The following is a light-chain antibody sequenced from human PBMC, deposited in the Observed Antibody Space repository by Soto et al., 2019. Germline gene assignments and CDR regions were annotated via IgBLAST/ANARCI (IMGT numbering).Light chain of an antibody. Sequence: EIVLTQSPGTLSLSPGERATLSCRASQSVSSSYLAWYQQKPGQAPRLLIYGALNRATGIPDRFSASGSGTYFTLTISRLAPEDFAMYYCQQYGSSPPYTFGQWTKLEIK. CDR1: QSVSSSY. J-gene: IGKJ2*01. CDR2: GAL. V-gene: IGKV3-20*01. CDR3: QQYGSSPPYT.